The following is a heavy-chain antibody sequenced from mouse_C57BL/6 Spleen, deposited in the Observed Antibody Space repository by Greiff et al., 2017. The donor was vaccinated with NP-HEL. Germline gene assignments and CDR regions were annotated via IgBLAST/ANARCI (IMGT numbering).Heavy chain of an antibody. CDR3: ARGPIYYDYDDYAMDY. D-gene: IGHD2-4*01. V-gene: IGHV1-5*01. J-gene: IGHJ4*01. Sequence: EVQLQQSGTVLARPGASVKMSCKTSGYTFSSYWMHWVKQRPGQGLEWIGAIYPGNSDTSYNQKFKGKAKLTAVTSASTAYMELSSLTNEDSAVYYCARGPIYYDYDDYAMDYWGQGTSVTVSS. CDR2: IYPGNSDT. CDR1: GYTFSSYW.